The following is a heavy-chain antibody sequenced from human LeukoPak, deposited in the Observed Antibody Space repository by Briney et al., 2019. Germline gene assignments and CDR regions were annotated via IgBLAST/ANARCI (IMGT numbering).Heavy chain of an antibody. CDR3: AREDGYSSSWYSDY. CDR2: ISSTSIYT. V-gene: IGHV3-11*05. J-gene: IGHJ4*02. Sequence: GGSLRLSCGVSGFTFSDYYMSWIRQAPGKGLEWVSDISSTSIYTNYADSVKGRFTISRDNAKNSLYLQMNSLRAEDTAVYYCAREDGYSSSWYSDYWGQGTLVTVSS. CDR1: GFTFSDYY. D-gene: IGHD6-13*01.